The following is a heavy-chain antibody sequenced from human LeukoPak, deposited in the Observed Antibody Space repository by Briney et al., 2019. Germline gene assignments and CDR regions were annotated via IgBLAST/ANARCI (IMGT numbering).Heavy chain of an antibody. CDR1: GYTFTSHG. CDR2: ISAFNGET. Sequence: ASVKVSCKTYGYTFTSHGISWVRQAPGQGLEWMGWISAFNGETHYAQNLQGRVTMTTDTSTSTAYMEPRSLRSDDTAAYYCARDPSNTSGRYTYFDYWGQGTLVTVSS. CDR3: ARDPSNTSGRYTYFDY. V-gene: IGHV1-18*01. D-gene: IGHD3-16*02. J-gene: IGHJ4*02.